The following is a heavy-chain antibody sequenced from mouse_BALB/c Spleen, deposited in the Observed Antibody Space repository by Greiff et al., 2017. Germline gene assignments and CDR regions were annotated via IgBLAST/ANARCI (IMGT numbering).Heavy chain of an antibody. J-gene: IGHJ2*01. D-gene: IGHD2-10*02. CDR1: GFTFNTYA. Sequence: EVKLMESGGGLVQPKGSLKLSCAASGFTFNTYAMNWVRQAPGKGLDWIARIRSKSNNYATYYADSVKDRFTISRDDSQSMLYLQMNNLKTEDTAMYYCVRQYGNYDYFDYWGQGTTLTVSS. CDR3: VRQYGNYDYFDY. V-gene: IGHV10-1*02. CDR2: IRSKSNNYAT.